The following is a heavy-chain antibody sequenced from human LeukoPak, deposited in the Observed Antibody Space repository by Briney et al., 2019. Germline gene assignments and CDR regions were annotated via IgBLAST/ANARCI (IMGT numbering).Heavy chain of an antibody. CDR3: ARGQYSSGWYFDY. J-gene: IGHJ4*02. V-gene: IGHV3-23*01. Sequence: PGGSLRLSCIASGFTFSSSAMSWVRQAPGKGLEWVSDINGSGGRTYYADSVKGRFAISRDNSKSTLLLQMNSLRAEDTAVYYCARGQYSSGWYFDYWGQGTLVTVSS. CDR2: INGSGGRT. D-gene: IGHD6-19*01. CDR1: GFTFSSSA.